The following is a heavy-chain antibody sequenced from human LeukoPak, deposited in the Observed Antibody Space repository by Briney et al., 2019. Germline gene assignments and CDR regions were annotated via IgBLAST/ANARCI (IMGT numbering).Heavy chain of an antibody. CDR1: GYTFTRYY. V-gene: IGHV1-2*02. Sequence: GASVKVSCKASGYTFTRYYIHWLRQAPGQGIEWMGWIDPNTGGTNFAQKVQGRITMTRDTSINTVYMELNRLRSDDTAVYYCTKNQYSGTIITPLDPFDVRGQGTMVTVSS. D-gene: IGHD3-10*01. J-gene: IGHJ3*01. CDR2: IDPNTGGT. CDR3: TKNQYSGTIITPLDPFDV.